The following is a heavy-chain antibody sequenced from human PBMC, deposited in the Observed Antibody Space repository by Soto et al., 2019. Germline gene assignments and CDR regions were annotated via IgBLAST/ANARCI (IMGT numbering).Heavy chain of an antibody. D-gene: IGHD2-15*01. CDR3: ARGNGGSCYSGMDY. CDR2: MSYDGTNK. V-gene: IGHV3-30-3*01. CDR1: GFTFSSYA. J-gene: IGHJ4*02. Sequence: QVQLVESGGGVVQTGRSLRLSCAASGFTFSSYAMHWVRQAPGKGLEWVAVMSYDGTNKYYAGAVKGRFTISRDNSEKTVNLQMNSLRDEDTAVHYCARGNGGSCYSGMDYWGLGTLVTVSS.